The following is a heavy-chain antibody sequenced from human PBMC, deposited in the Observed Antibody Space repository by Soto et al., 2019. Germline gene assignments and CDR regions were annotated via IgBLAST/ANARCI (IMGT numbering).Heavy chain of an antibody. V-gene: IGHV1-18*01. CDR1: GYTFTSYG. J-gene: IGHJ4*02. CDR2: ISAYNGNT. CDR3: ASGWFGEFVYYFDY. D-gene: IGHD3-10*01. Sequence: QVQLVQSGAEVKKPGASVKVSCKASGYTFTSYGISWVRQAPGQGLEWMGWISAYNGNTDYAQKLQGRVTMTTDTSTSTAYMELRILGSDDTAVYYCASGWFGEFVYYFDYWGQGTLVTVSS.